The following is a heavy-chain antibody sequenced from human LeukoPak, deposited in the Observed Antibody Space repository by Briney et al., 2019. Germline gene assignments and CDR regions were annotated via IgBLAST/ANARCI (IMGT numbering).Heavy chain of an antibody. CDR2: ISWNSGSI. CDR3: AKDKEPMVRVPYDY. D-gene: IGHD3-10*01. Sequence: GRSLRLSCAASGFTFDDYAMHWVRQAPGKGLEWVSGISWNSGSIGYADSVKGRFTISRDNAKNSLYLQMNSLRAEDTALYYCAKDKEPMVRVPYDYWGQGTLVTVSS. CDR1: GFTFDDYA. J-gene: IGHJ4*02. V-gene: IGHV3-9*01.